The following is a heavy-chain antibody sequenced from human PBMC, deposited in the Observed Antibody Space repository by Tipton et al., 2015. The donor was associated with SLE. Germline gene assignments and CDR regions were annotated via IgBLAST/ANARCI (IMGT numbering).Heavy chain of an antibody. J-gene: IGHJ3*02. CDR2: ISSSSSTI. V-gene: IGHV3-48*01. CDR1: GFTFSGYS. Sequence: SLRLSCAASGFTFSGYSMNWVRQAPGKGLEWVSYISSSSSTIYYADSVKGRFTISRDNAKNSLYLQMNSLRAEDTAVYYCATEGWLVPRDIWGQGTMVTVSS. CDR3: ATEGWLVPRDI. D-gene: IGHD6-19*01.